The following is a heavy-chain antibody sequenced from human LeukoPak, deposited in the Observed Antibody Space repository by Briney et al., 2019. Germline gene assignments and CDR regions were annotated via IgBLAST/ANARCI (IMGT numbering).Heavy chain of an antibody. CDR3: AKGGSARVFDY. CDR1: GFTFSTYA. CDR2: ISGSGGST. D-gene: IGHD6-25*01. J-gene: IGHJ4*02. Sequence: GGSLRLSCAASGFTFSTYAMSWVRQAPGRGLEWVSAISGSGGSTYYADSVKGRFTISRDNSKNTLYLQMNSLRAEDTAVYYCAKGGSARVFDYWGQGTLVTVSS. V-gene: IGHV3-23*01.